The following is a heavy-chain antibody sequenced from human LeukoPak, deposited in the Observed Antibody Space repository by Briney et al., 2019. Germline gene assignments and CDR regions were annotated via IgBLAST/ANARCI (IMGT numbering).Heavy chain of an antibody. Sequence: PGGSLRLSCAASGFTFSSYSMNWVRQAPGKGLEWVSYISSSSSTIYYADSVKGRFTISRDNSKNTLYLQMNSLRAEDTAVYYCAKEVYGYDILTGCDSWGQGTLVTVSS. V-gene: IGHV3-48*01. CDR3: AKEVYGYDILTGCDS. CDR2: ISSSSSTI. CDR1: GFTFSSYS. J-gene: IGHJ4*02. D-gene: IGHD3-9*01.